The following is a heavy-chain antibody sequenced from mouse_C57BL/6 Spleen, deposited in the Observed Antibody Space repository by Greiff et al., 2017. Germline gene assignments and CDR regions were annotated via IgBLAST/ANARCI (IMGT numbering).Heavy chain of an antibody. D-gene: IGHD4-1*01. J-gene: IGHJ4*01. CDR3: ARNPNFYAMDY. CDR1: GFTFSDYG. V-gene: IGHV5-17*01. Sequence: DVMLVESGGGLVKPGGSLKLPCAASGFTFSDYGMHWVRQAPEKGLEWVAYISSGSSTIYYADTVKGRFTISRDNAKNTLFLQMTSLRSEDTAMYYCARNPNFYAMDYWGQGTSVTVSS. CDR2: ISSGSSTI.